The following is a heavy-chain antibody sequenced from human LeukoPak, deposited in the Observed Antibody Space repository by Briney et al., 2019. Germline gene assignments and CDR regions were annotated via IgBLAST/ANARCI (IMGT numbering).Heavy chain of an antibody. CDR1: GGTFSSYA. Sequence: SVKVSCKASGGTFSSYAISWVRQAPGQGLEWMGRIIPIFGIANYAQKFQGRVTITADKSTSTAYMELSSLRSEDTAVYSCARGDYDGAFDIWGQGTMVTVSS. CDR3: ARGDYDGAFDI. V-gene: IGHV1-69*04. J-gene: IGHJ3*02. D-gene: IGHD3-3*01. CDR2: IIPIFGIA.